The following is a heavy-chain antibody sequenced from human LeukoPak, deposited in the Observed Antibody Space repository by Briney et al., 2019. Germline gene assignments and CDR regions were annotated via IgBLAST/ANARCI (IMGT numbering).Heavy chain of an antibody. CDR1: GYTFTEYY. CDR3: ARDMGRYSGYDYDD. D-gene: IGHD5-12*01. J-gene: IGHJ4*02. Sequence: VASVKVSCKTSGYTFTEYYLHWVRQAPGQGLEWVGCINPNSVATHSAQKFQGGLTMPRATSLSTVYMELTRLRSDDTAVYYCARDMGRYSGYDYDDWGEGTLVTAS. V-gene: IGHV1-2*02. CDR2: INPNSVAT.